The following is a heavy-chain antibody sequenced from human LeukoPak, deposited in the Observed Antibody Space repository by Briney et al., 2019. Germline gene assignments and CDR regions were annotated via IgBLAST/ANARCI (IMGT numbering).Heavy chain of an antibody. CDR3: ANQRGYSYGHYFDY. V-gene: IGHV3-23*01. D-gene: IGHD5-18*01. CDR1: GFSLSGYW. Sequence: GGSLRLTCVASGFSLSGYWMYWVRQAPGKGLEWASAISGSGGSTYYADSVKGRFTISRDNSKNTLYLQMNSLRAEDTAVYYCANQRGYSYGHYFDYWGQGTLVTVSS. J-gene: IGHJ4*02. CDR2: ISGSGGST.